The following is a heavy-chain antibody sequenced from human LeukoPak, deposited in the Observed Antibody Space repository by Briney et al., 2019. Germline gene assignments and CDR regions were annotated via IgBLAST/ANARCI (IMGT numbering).Heavy chain of an antibody. CDR3: ARGVDYYGV. V-gene: IGHV4-4*02. J-gene: IGHJ4*02. D-gene: IGHD3-10*01. CDR2: IYLYGTT. Sequence: PSETLSLTCSVSAGSISSSNWWSWVRQSPVKGLEWIGEIYLYGTTNYNPSLKSRVTMSVDRSENQFSLKLSSVTAADTAVYYCARGVDYYGVWGQGTLVTVSS. CDR1: AGSISSSNW.